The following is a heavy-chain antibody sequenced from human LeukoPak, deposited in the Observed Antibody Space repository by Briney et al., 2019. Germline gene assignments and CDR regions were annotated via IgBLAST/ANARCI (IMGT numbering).Heavy chain of an antibody. J-gene: IGHJ4*02. V-gene: IGHV4-30-4*07. CDR1: GGSISSGGYS. Sequence: KPSQTLSLTCAVSGGSISSGGYSWSWIRQPPGKGLEWIGYIYYSGSTYYNPSLKSRVTISVDTSKNQFSLKLSSVTAADTAVYYWAREGGGGLFDYWGQGTLATVSS. CDR3: AREGGGGLFDY. D-gene: IGHD3-16*01. CDR2: IYYSGST.